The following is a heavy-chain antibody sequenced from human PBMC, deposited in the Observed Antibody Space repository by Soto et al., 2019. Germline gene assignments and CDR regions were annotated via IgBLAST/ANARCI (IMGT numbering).Heavy chain of an antibody. CDR3: ARDFWSGYYVDY. V-gene: IGHV3-21*01. Sequence: EVQLVESGGGLVKPGGSLRLSCAASGFTFSSYSMNWVLQAPGKGLEWVSSISSSSSYIYYADSVKGRFTISRDNAKNSLYLQMNSLRAEDTAVYYCARDFWSGYYVDYWGQGTLVTVSS. CDR1: GFTFSSYS. D-gene: IGHD3-3*01. CDR2: ISSSSSYI. J-gene: IGHJ4*02.